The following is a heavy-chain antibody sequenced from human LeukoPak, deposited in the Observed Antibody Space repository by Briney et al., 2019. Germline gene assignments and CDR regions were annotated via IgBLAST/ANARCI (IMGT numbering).Heavy chain of an antibody. CDR1: GYTFTGYY. J-gene: IGHJ3*02. D-gene: IGHD3-22*01. V-gene: IGHV1-2*02. CDR3: AKSSGYRAFDI. CDR2: INPNSGGT. Sequence: GASVKVSCKAFGYTFTGYYMHWVRQAPGQGLEWMGWINPNSGGTNYAQKFQGRVTMTRDTSTSTVYMELSSLRSEDTAVYYCAKSSGYRAFDIWGQGTMVTVSS.